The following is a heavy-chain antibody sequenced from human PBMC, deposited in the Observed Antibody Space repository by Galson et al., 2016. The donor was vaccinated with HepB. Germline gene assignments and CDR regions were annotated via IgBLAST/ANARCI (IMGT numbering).Heavy chain of an antibody. Sequence: YADSVKGRFTISRDNSKNTLYLQMHSLRAEDTAVYYCASILGYCRSGSCYRDYWGQGTLVTVSS. J-gene: IGHJ4*02. V-gene: IGHV3-23*01. CDR3: ASILGYCRSGSCYRDY. D-gene: IGHD2-15*01.